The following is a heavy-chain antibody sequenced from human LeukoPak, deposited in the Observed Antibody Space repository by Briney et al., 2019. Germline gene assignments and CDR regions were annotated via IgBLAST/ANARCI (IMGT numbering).Heavy chain of an antibody. CDR2: IYYSGST. Sequence: SETLSLTCTVSGGSISSGGYYWSWVRQHPGKGLEWIGYIYYSGSTYYNPSLKSRVTISVDTSKNQFPLKLSSVTAADTAVYYCARDHPYYGGNSYAFDIWGQGTMVTVSS. D-gene: IGHD4-23*01. J-gene: IGHJ3*02. V-gene: IGHV4-31*03. CDR3: ARDHPYYGGNSYAFDI. CDR1: GGSISSGGYY.